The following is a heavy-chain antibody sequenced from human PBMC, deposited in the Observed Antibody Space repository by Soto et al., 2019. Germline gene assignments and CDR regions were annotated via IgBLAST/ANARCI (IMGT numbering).Heavy chain of an antibody. CDR1: GYTFTKFH. CDR2: IIPILGIA. Sequence: SVKVSCKTSGYTFTKFHIHWVRQAPGQGLEWMGRIIPILGIANYAQKFQGRVTITADKSTSTAYMELSSLRSEDTAVYYCARDCSGGSCYGGALNWFDPWGQGTLVTVSS. J-gene: IGHJ5*02. CDR3: ARDCSGGSCYGGALNWFDP. V-gene: IGHV1-69*04. D-gene: IGHD2-15*01.